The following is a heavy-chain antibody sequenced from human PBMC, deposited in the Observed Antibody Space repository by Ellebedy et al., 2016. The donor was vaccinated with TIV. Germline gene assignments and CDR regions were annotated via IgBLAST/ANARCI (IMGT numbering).Heavy chain of an antibody. CDR1: GFTLNNYW. J-gene: IGHJ3*02. D-gene: IGHD4-17*01. V-gene: IGHV3-7*01. Sequence: GESLKISCTASGFTLNNYWMTWVRQAPGKGLEWVANINEDGTKKHYVDSVRGRFTISRDNAKNSLYLLMNSLSAEDTGVYYCATDGSYGDYRSPTHAFEIWGQGTVVTVSS. CDR3: ATDGSYGDYRSPTHAFEI. CDR2: INEDGTKK.